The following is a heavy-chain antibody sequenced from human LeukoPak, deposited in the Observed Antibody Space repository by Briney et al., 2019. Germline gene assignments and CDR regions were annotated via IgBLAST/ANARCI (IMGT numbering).Heavy chain of an antibody. J-gene: IGHJ4*02. Sequence: SDTLSLTCTVSGGSMSTNYWSWIRQPPRKGLEWIGYIYYIGSTNYHPPLKRRSTIPLDTPKNQFSLKLTSVSAADTALYCCARANGLIPPPGGNRHYFDDSGQGTQVTVSS. CDR2: IYYIGST. D-gene: IGHD2-8*01. V-gene: IGHV4-59*07. CDR1: GGSMSTNY. CDR3: ARANGLIPPPGGNRHYFDD.